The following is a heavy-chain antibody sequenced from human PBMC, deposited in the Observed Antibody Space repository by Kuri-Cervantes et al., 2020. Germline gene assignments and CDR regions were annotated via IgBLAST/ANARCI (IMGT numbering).Heavy chain of an antibody. J-gene: IGHJ4*02. Sequence: GESLKISCAASGFTFSSYVLHWVRRAPGKGPEWVSAIGTGGDTYYADSVMGRFTISRDNAKKSLYLQMNSLIAEDMAVYYCAKLTRFAEEPFDYWGQGTLVTVSS. CDR3: AKLTRFAEEPFDY. CDR1: GFTFSSYV. CDR2: IGTGGDT. D-gene: IGHD4-23*01. V-gene: IGHV3-47*02.